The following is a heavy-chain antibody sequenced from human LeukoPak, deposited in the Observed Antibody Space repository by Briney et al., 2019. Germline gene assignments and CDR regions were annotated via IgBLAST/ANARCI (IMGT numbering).Heavy chain of an antibody. V-gene: IGHV4-30-4*01. CDR1: GGSISSGDYY. J-gene: IGHJ4*02. D-gene: IGHD5-12*01. Sequence: PSETLSLTCTVSGGSISSGDYYWSWIRQPPGKGLEWIGYIYYSGSTYYNPPLKSRVTISVDTSKNQFSLKLSSVTAADTAVYYCATGYSGYDFDYWGQGTLVTVSS. CDR3: ATGYSGYDFDY. CDR2: IYYSGST.